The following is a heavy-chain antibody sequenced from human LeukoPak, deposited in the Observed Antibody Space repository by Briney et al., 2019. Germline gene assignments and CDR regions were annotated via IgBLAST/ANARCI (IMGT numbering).Heavy chain of an antibody. J-gene: IGHJ4*02. D-gene: IGHD6-13*01. CDR2: TYYRSKWYN. CDR1: GDSVSSNSAA. Sequence: SQTLSLTCAISGDSVSSNSAAWNWIRQSPSRGLEWLGGTYYRSKWYNDYAVSVKSRITINPDTSKNQFSLQLNSVTPEDTAVYYCARDLGALAAAGTGASVYWGQGTLVTVSS. CDR3: ARDLGALAAAGTGASVY. V-gene: IGHV6-1*01.